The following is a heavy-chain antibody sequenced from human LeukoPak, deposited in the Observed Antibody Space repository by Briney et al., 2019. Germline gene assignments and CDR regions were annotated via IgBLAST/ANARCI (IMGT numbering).Heavy chain of an antibody. J-gene: IGHJ4*02. V-gene: IGHV3-11*04. CDR2: ISSSGSTI. D-gene: IGHD5-24*01. CDR1: GFTFSDYY. CDR3: ARDPRVGGYKPIDY. Sequence: PGGSLRLSRAASGFTFSDYYMSWIRQAPGKGLEWVSYISSSGSTIYYADSVKGRFTISRDNAKNSLYLQMNSLRAEDTAVYYCARDPRVGGYKPIDYWGQGTLVTVSS.